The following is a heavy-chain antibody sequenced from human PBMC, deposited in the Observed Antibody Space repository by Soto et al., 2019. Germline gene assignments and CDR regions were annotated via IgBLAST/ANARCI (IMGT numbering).Heavy chain of an antibody. J-gene: IGHJ4*02. D-gene: IGHD1-26*01. V-gene: IGHV4-38-2*01. Sequence: LSLTCVVSGYSISSGSSWGWIRQPPGKGLEWIVSIHHSGITYYNPSLQSRLTISVDTSNNQFSLKLTSVTAADSAVYYCAKAVGSTRAHFDYWGQGTPVTVSS. CDR3: AKAVGSTRAHFDY. CDR1: GYSISSGSS. CDR2: IHHSGIT.